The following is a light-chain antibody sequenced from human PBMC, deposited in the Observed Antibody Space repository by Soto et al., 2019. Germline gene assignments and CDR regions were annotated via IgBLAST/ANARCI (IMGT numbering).Light chain of an antibody. J-gene: IGLJ2*01. V-gene: IGLV2-14*01. Sequence: QSVLTQPASVSGSLGQSITISCTGTSSDIGSYDFVSWYHQHPGKAPKLMIYDVINRPSGVSSRFSGSKSDNTASLTISGLQPDYEADYYCTSSRASNPLVFGGGTKLTVL. CDR3: TSSRASNPLV. CDR2: DVI. CDR1: SSDIGSYDF.